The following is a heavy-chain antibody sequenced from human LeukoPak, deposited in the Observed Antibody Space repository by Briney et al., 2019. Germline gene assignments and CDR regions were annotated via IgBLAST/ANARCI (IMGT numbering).Heavy chain of an antibody. V-gene: IGHV1-8*01. Sequence: ASVKVSCKASGYTCTSYDINWVRQATGQGLEWMGWMNPNSGNTGYAQKFQGRVTMTRNTSISTAYMELSSLRSEDTAVYYCARGFRARVVATTTYYYYMDVWGKGTTVTVSS. D-gene: IGHD5-12*01. CDR1: GYTCTSYD. CDR3: ARGFRARVVATTTYYYYMDV. CDR2: MNPNSGNT. J-gene: IGHJ6*03.